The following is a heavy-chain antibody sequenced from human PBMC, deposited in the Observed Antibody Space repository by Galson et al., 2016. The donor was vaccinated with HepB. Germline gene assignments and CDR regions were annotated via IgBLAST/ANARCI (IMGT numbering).Heavy chain of an antibody. CDR2: IRSEVYGGTT. CDR1: AFRFGDYA. V-gene: IGHV3-49*03. J-gene: IGHJ4*02. CDR3: TGGGGTVTTEAVF. Sequence: SLRLSCAAAAFRFGDYAMSWYRQAPGKGLEWVGFIRSEVYGGTTDYAASVKGRFTISRDDSKNIAYLHMNTLKTEDTAIYYCTGGGGTVTTEAVFWGQGTLVTVSS. D-gene: IGHD4-11*01.